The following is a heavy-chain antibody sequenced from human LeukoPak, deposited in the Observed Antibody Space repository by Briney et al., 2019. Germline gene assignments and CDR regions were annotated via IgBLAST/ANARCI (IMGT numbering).Heavy chain of an antibody. V-gene: IGHV3-53*04. Sequence: GGSLRLSCAASGFTVSSNYMSWVRQAPGKGLGWGSVIYSGGSTYYADSVKGRFTISRHNSKNTLYLQMNSLRAEDTAVYYCARDRITMVRGVPPYYYGMDVWGQGTTVTVSS. CDR2: IYSGGST. CDR1: GFTVSSNY. J-gene: IGHJ6*02. D-gene: IGHD3-10*01. CDR3: ARDRITMVRGVPPYYYGMDV.